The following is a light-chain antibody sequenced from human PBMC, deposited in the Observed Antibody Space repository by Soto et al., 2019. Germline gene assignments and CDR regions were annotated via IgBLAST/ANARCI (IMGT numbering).Light chain of an antibody. CDR3: QQYNDYSWT. CDR2: KAS. V-gene: IGKV1-5*03. CDR1: QSISAW. Sequence: DIQMTQNPSTLSASDGDSVSINCRASQSISAWLAWYQQKPGKAPRLLIYKASTLEIGVPSRFSGSGSGTEFTLTISSLQPDDVAIYYCQQYNDYSWTFGQGSEV. J-gene: IGKJ1*01.